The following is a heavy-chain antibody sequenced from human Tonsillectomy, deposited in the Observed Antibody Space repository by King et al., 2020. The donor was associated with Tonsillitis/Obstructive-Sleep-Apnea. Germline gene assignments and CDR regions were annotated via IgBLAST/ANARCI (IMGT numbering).Heavy chain of an antibody. V-gene: IGHV4-61*03. CDR3: ARAGRRDGYNGIDY. Sequence: QLQESGPGLVKPSETLSLNCSVSGGSVRSVHYYWNWIRQPPGKGLEWLGYVYGIGRTDYNPSLKSRITLSMDMSKNLFSLKLNSMTAADTAMYYCARAGRRDGYNGIDYWGQGTLVTVSS. CDR2: VYGIGRT. D-gene: IGHD5-24*01. J-gene: IGHJ4*02. CDR1: GGSVRSVHYY.